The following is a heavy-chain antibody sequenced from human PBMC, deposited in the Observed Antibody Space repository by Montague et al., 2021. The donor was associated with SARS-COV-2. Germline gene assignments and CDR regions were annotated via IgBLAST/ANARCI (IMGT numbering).Heavy chain of an antibody. CDR2: INSDGSST. J-gene: IGHJ4*02. V-gene: IGHV3-74*01. CDR3: ARDIRFYNGSGSPYGDLDY. CDR1: GFTFSSYR. Sequence: SLRLSCAASGFTFSSYRMHWVRQAPGKGLVWVSPINSDGSSTSYADSVKGRFTISRDNAKNTLYLQMNSLRAEDTAVYYCARDIRFYNGSGSPYGDLDYWGQGTLVTVSS. D-gene: IGHD3-10*01.